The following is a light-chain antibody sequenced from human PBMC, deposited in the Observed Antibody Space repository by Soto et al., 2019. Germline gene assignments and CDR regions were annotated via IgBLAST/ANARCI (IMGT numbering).Light chain of an antibody. Sequence: DIQMTQSPSTLSASVGDRVTITCRASQSISSWLAWYQQKPGTAPKLLIYKASTLQSGVPSRFSCSGSGTEFTLTISSLQPDDFATYYCQQYSDKWTFGQGTKVEIK. CDR2: KAS. CDR3: QQYSDKWT. J-gene: IGKJ1*01. V-gene: IGKV1-5*03. CDR1: QSISSW.